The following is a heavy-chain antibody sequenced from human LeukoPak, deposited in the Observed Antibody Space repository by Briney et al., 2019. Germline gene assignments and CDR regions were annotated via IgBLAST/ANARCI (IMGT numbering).Heavy chain of an antibody. CDR1: GFTFSNAW. D-gene: IGHD4-17*01. Sequence: GGSLRLSCAASGFTFSNAWMSWVRQAPGKGLEWVGRIKSKTNGGTTDYAAPVKGRFTISRDDSKNTLYLQMNSLRAEDTAVYYCAKDRNYGDPYYFDYWGQGTLVTVSS. CDR2: IKSKTNGGTT. V-gene: IGHV3-15*01. J-gene: IGHJ4*02. CDR3: AKDRNYGDPYYFDY.